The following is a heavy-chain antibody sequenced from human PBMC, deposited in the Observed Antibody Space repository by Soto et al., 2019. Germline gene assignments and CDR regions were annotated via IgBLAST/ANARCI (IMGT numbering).Heavy chain of an antibody. CDR2: INAGNGNT. V-gene: IGHV1-3*01. CDR1: GYTFTSYA. D-gene: IGHD3-22*01. J-gene: IGHJ4*02. CDR3: ARAGPGDSSGFLVWYYFDY. Sequence: ASVKVYCKASGYTFTSYAMHWVRQAPGQRLEWMGWINAGNGNTKYSQKFQGRVTITRDTSASTVYMELSSLRSDDTAVYYCARAGPGDSSGFLVWYYFDYWGQGTLVPVSS.